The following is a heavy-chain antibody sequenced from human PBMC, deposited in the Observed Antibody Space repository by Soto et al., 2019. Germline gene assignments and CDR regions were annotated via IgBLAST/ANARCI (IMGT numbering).Heavy chain of an antibody. V-gene: IGHV4-31*03. D-gene: IGHD6-13*01. CDR2: IYYSGST. CDR3: ARDLVAAAGNNWFDP. CDR1: GCSICSGGYY. J-gene: IGHJ5*02. Sequence: PSETLSLTCTVSGCSICSGGYYWSWLRQHPGKGLEWIGYIYYSGSTYYNPSLKSRVTISVDTSKNQFSLKLSSVTAADTAVYYCARDLVAAAGNNWFDPWGQGTLVTVSS.